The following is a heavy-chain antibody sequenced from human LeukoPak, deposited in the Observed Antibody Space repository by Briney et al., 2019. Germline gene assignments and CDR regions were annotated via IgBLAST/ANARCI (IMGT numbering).Heavy chain of an antibody. V-gene: IGHV3-23*01. CDR2: ISGSGGTT. CDR1: RFTFSSYV. CDR3: AKGYYASGKFFDP. J-gene: IGHJ5*02. D-gene: IGHD3-10*01. Sequence: GGSLRLSCAASRFTFSSYVMSWVRQAPGKGLEWVSGISGSGGTTYFADSVKGRFTISRDNSKNTLYLQMNSLRAEDTAVYYCAKGYYASGKFFDPWGQGTLVTVSS.